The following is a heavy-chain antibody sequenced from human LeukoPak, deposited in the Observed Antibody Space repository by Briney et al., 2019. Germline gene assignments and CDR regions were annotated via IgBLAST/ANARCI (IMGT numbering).Heavy chain of an antibody. D-gene: IGHD1-20*01. Sequence: EASVKVSCKASGGTFNSYAISWVRQAPRQGLEWMGGIIPIFGTANYAQKFQGRVTITADESTSTAYMELSSLRSEDTAVYYCARDEGITGTTWNWGQGTLVTVSS. V-gene: IGHV1-69*13. J-gene: IGHJ4*02. CDR1: GGTFNSYA. CDR3: ARDEGITGTTWN. CDR2: IIPIFGTA.